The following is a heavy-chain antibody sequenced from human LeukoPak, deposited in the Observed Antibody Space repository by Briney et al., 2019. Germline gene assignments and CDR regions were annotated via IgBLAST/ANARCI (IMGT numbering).Heavy chain of an antibody. J-gene: IGHJ4*02. V-gene: IGHV1-18*01. CDR1: GYTFTSYG. CDR2: ISAYNGNT. D-gene: IGHD2-15*01. CDR3: ARDHRGYCSGGSCYLPNDY. Sequence: GASVKVSCKAFGYTFTSYGISWVRQAPGQGLEWMGWISAYNGNTNYAQKLQGRVTMTTDTSTSTAYMELRSLRSDDTAVYYCARDHRGYCSGGSCYLPNDYWGQGTLVTVSS.